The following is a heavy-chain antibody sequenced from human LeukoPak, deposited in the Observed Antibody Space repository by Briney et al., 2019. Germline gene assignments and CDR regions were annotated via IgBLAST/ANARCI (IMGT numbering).Heavy chain of an antibody. V-gene: IGHV3-23*01. Sequence: PGGSLRLSCAGAGIPLRGYAMSWVRQAPGKGLEWVSAMSGSGDSTLYADSVRGRFTISRDDSKNTLYLQMNNLRVEDTAVYYCAKDNYTDSYYPFDYWGLGTLVTVSS. CDR2: MSGSGDST. D-gene: IGHD1-26*01. CDR3: AKDNYTDSYYPFDY. CDR1: GIPLRGYA. J-gene: IGHJ4*02.